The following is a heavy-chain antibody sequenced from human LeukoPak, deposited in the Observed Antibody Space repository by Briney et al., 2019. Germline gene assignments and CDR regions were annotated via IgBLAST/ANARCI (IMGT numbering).Heavy chain of an antibody. D-gene: IGHD3-16*02. CDR1: GGSFSGYY. CDR2: INLSGST. V-gene: IGHV4-34*01. Sequence: PSETLSLTCAVYGGSFSGYYWSWIRQPPGKGLEWIGEINLSGSTNYNPSLKSRVTISVDTSKNQFSLKLSSVTAADTAVYYCARGGLRDYVWGSYRYYFDYWGQGTLVTVSS. CDR3: ARGGLRDYVWGSYRYYFDY. J-gene: IGHJ4*02.